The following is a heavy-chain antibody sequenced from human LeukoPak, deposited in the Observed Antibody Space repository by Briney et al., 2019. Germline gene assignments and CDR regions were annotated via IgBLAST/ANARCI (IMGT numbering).Heavy chain of an antibody. Sequence: GGSLRLSCAASGFTFSNYAMSWVRQAPGEGLEWVSTISGTGDTTYYADSLKGRLTISRDNSKNTLYLQMSSLRADDTAVYYRTKGGWGTVLDYWGQGTLVTVSS. CDR3: TKGGWGTVLDY. V-gene: IGHV3-23*01. CDR1: GFTFSNYA. CDR2: ISGTGDTT. D-gene: IGHD3-10*01. J-gene: IGHJ4*02.